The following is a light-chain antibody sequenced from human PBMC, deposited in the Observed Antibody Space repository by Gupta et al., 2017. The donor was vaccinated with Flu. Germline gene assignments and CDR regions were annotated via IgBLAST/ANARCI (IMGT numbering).Light chain of an antibody. Sequence: DVVLTKSPLSLPVTLGQPASISCRSSQSLIYMNGNIFLNWFHQRPGQSPRRLIYQVSNRDSGVPDRFSGSGSDTDFTLKISRVEAEDVGVYYCMQGSHWPPFTFGQGTKLEIK. J-gene: IGKJ2*01. CDR3: MQGSHWPPFT. V-gene: IGKV2-30*01. CDR2: QVS. CDR1: QSLIYMNGNIF.